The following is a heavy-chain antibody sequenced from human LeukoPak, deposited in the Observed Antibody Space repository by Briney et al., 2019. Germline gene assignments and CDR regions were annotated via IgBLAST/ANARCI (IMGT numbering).Heavy chain of an antibody. CDR2: IYYSGTT. J-gene: IGHJ5*02. CDR1: GGSISSYY. CDR3: ARHRGIVVVPAARGPNWFDP. D-gene: IGHD2-2*01. V-gene: IGHV4-59*08. Sequence: PSETLSLTCTVSGGSISSYYWSWIRQPPGKGLEWIGYIYYSGTTNYNPSLKSRVTISVDTSKNQFSLKLSSVTAADTAVYYCARHRGIVVVPAARGPNWFDPWGQGTLVTVSS.